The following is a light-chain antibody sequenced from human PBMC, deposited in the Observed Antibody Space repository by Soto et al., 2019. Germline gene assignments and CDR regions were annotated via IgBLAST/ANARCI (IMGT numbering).Light chain of an antibody. Sequence: QSALTQPASVSGSPGQSITISCTGTSSNVGYYNLISWYQQHPGKAPKLMIFEATQRPSGVSNRFSGSKSGNTASLTISGLQAEDEADYYCCSYAGSSTWVFGGGTKVTVL. CDR2: EAT. J-gene: IGLJ3*02. V-gene: IGLV2-23*01. CDR1: SSNVGYYNL. CDR3: CSYAGSSTWV.